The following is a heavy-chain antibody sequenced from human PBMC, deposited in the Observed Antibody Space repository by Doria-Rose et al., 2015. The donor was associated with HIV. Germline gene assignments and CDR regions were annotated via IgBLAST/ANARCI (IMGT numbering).Heavy chain of an antibody. Sequence: QVTLKESGPVLVKPTETLTLTCTVSGVSLSSPGMGVSWIRQPPAKALESLANIFSDDERSYKTSLKSRLTIYRGTSKSQVVLTMTDMDPVDTATYYCARIKSSRWYHKYYFDFWGQGTLVIVSA. CDR2: IFSDDER. CDR1: GVSLSSPGMG. V-gene: IGHV2-26*01. D-gene: IGHD6-13*01. CDR3: ARIKSSRWYHKYYFDF. J-gene: IGHJ4*02.